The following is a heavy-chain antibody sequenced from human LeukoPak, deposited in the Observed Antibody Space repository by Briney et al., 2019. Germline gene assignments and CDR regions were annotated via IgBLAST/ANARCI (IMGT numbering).Heavy chain of an antibody. D-gene: IGHD6-6*01. J-gene: IGHJ4*02. Sequence: SETLSLTCAVYGGSFSGYYWSWIRQPPGKGLEWIGEINHSGSTNYNPSLKSRVTISVDTSKNQFSLKLSSATAADTAVYYCARDAARGFDYWGQGTLVTVSS. CDR1: GGSFSGYY. CDR3: ARDAARGFDY. V-gene: IGHV4-34*01. CDR2: INHSGST.